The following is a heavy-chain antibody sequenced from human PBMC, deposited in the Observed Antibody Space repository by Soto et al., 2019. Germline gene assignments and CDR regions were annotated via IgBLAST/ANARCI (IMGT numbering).Heavy chain of an antibody. CDR1: GFTFSSYD. D-gene: IGHD3-3*01. J-gene: IGHJ4*02. CDR3: ARVLLVRFLEWLLEDY. V-gene: IGHV3-13*01. CDR2: IGTAGDT. Sequence: EVQLVESGGGLVQPGGSLRLSCAASGFTFSSYDMHWVRQATGKGLEWVSAIGTAGDTYYPGSVKGRFTISRENAKNSLYLQMNSLRAGDTAVYYCARVLLVRFLEWLLEDYWGQGTLVTVSS.